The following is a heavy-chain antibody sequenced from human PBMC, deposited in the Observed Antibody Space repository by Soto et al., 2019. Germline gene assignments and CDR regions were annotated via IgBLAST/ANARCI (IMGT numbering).Heavy chain of an antibody. J-gene: IGHJ5*02. V-gene: IGHV1-69*13. CDR1: GGNFTNFG. CDR2: IIPLFGTT. Sequence: SVKVSCKASGGNFTNFGISWVRQAPGQGLEWMGGIIPLFGTTNYAHKFRGRVTVTADESTSTVYMELNSLRSEDTAMYYCARAHGTSWYNWSDPWGQGTLVTVSS. CDR3: ARAHGTSWYNWSDP. D-gene: IGHD1-26*01.